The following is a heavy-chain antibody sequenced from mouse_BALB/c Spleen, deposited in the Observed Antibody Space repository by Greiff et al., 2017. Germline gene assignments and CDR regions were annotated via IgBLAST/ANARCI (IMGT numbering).Heavy chain of an antibody. D-gene: IGHD2-2*01. Sequence: EVKLMESGPELEKPGASVKISCKASGYSFTGYNMNWVKQSNGKSLEWIGNIDPYYGGTSYNQKFKGKATLTVAKSSSTAYMQLKSLTSEDSAVYYCARAGGYEAGYYYAMDYWGQGTSVTVSS. CDR3: ARAGGYEAGYYYAMDY. CDR2: IDPYYGGT. V-gene: IGHV1-39*01. J-gene: IGHJ4*01. CDR1: GYSFTGYN.